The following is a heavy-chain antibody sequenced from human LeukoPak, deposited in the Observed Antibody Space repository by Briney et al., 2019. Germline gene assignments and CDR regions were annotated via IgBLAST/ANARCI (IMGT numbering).Heavy chain of an antibody. CDR2: IYHSGST. J-gene: IGHJ4*02. D-gene: IGHD3-10*01. V-gene: IGHV4-38-2*01. CDR3: ASHRAAGWFGELLPIDY. Sequence: SETLSLTCAVSGYSISSGYYWGWIRQPPGKGLEWIGSIYHSGSTYYNPSLKSRVTISVDTSKNQFSLKLSSVTAADTAVYYCASHRAAGWFGELLPIDYWGQGTLVTVSS. CDR1: GYSISSGYY.